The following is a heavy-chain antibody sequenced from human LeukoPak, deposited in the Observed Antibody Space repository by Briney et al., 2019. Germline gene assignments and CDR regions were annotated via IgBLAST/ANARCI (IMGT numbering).Heavy chain of an antibody. CDR3: ASGMGPYYYYGMDV. CDR1: GFTVSSNY. V-gene: IGHV3-53*01. CDR2: IYSGGST. J-gene: IGHJ6*02. Sequence: GGSLRLSCAASGFTVSSNYMSWVRQAPGKGLEWVSVIYSGGSTYYADSVKGRFTISRDNSKNTLCLQTNSLRAEDTAVYYCASGMGPYYYYGMDVWGQGTTVTVSS. D-gene: IGHD1-14*01.